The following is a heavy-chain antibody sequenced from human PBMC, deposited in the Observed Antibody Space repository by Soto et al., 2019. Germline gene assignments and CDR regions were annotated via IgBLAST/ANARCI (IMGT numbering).Heavy chain of an antibody. CDR3: ARGVPAARSAYYYYYMDV. J-gene: IGHJ6*03. CDR2: MNPNSGNT. V-gene: IGHV1-8*01. CDR1: GYTFTSYD. Sequence: ASVKVSCKASGYTFTSYDINWVRRATGQGLEWMGWMNPNSGNTGYAQKFQGRVTMTRNTSISTAYMELSSLRSEDTAVYYCARGVPAARSAYYYYYMDVWGKGTTVTVSS. D-gene: IGHD2-2*01.